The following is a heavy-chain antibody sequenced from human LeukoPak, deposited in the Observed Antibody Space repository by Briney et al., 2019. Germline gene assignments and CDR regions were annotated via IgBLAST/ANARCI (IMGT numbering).Heavy chain of an antibody. CDR3: ARDPSPGIAVAGTGIYFDY. D-gene: IGHD6-19*01. CDR1: GYTFTSYY. J-gene: IGHJ4*02. CDR2: INPSGGST. Sequence: ASVKVSCKASGYTFTSYYMHWVRRAPGQGLEWMGIINPSGGSTSYAQKFQGRVTITADESTSTAYTELSSLRSEDTAVYYCARDPSPGIAVAGTGIYFDYWGQGTLVTVSS. V-gene: IGHV1-46*01.